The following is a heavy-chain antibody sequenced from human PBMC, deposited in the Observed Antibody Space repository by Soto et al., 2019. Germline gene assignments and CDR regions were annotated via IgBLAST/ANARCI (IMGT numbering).Heavy chain of an antibody. CDR2: IWYDESNK. CDR3: ARDFGAMVRGVRIVTYDFDY. D-gene: IGHD3-10*01. V-gene: IGHV3-33*01. Sequence: RWIIKTPSKGLEMVAVIWYDESNKFYGDSVKGRFTISRDNSKNTLYLQMSSLRAEDTAVYYCARDFGAMVRGVRIVTYDFDYWVQGTLDTV. J-gene: IGHJ4*02.